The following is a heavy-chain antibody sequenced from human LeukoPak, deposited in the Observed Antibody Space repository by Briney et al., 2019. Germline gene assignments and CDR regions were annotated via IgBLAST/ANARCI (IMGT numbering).Heavy chain of an antibody. CDR3: ASKSGALRNDY. J-gene: IGHJ4*02. Sequence: SETLSLTCTVSGYSISSGYYWGWIRQPPGKGLEWIGSIYHGGSTYYNPSLKSRVTISVDTSKNQFSLKLSSVTAADTAVYYCASKSGALRNDYWGQGTLVTVSS. D-gene: IGHD3-10*01. CDR1: GYSISSGYY. V-gene: IGHV4-38-2*02. CDR2: IYHGGST.